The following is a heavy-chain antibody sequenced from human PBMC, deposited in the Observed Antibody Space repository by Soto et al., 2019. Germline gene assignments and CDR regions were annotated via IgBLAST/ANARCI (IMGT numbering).Heavy chain of an antibody. CDR2: ISYDGSDK. V-gene: IGHV3-30*18. CDR3: AKALGELSPESYDY. Sequence: QVQLVESGGGEVQPGRSLRLSCAASGFTFSSYAMHWVRQAPGKGLEWVAVISYDGSDKYYADSVKGRFTISRDNSKNTLNLQMNSLRADDTAVYYCAKALGELSPESYDYWGQGTLITVSS. J-gene: IGHJ4*02. CDR1: GFTFSSYA. D-gene: IGHD3-16*02.